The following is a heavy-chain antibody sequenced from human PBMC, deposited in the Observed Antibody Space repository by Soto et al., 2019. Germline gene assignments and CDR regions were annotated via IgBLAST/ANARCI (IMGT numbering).Heavy chain of an antibody. J-gene: IGHJ6*02. V-gene: IGHV3-30*18. Sequence: GGSLRLSCAASGFTFSSYGMHWVRQAPGKGLEWVAVISYDGSNKYYADSVKGRFTISRDNSKNTLYLQMNSLRAEDTAVYYCAKATRLPYSGYDFVSYGMDVWGQGTTVTVSS. D-gene: IGHD5-12*01. CDR1: GFTFSSYG. CDR3: AKATRLPYSGYDFVSYGMDV. CDR2: ISYDGSNK.